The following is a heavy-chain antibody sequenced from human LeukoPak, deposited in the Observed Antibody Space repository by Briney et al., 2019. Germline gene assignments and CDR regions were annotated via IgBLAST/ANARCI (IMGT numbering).Heavy chain of an antibody. CDR2: INHSGST. CDR3: ARQTTSGYLDY. Sequence: TTSETLSLTCSVYGGSLSGYYWSWIRQTPGKGLELIGEINHSGSTTYYPSFKSRVTISVDTSKNQFSLKLNSVTAADRALYYCARQTTSGYLDYWGQGTPVTVS. CDR1: GGSLSGYY. J-gene: IGHJ4*02. D-gene: IGHD3-22*01. V-gene: IGHV4-34*01.